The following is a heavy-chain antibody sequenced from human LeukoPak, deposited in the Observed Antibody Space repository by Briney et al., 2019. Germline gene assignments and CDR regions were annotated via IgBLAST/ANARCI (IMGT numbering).Heavy chain of an antibody. Sequence: SETLSLTCAVYGGSFSGYYWSWIRQPAGKGLEWIGRIYTSGSTNYNPSLKSRVTMSVDTSKNQFSLKLSSVTAADTAVYYCARVAGDSKNYYYYMDVWGKGTTVTVSS. J-gene: IGHJ6*03. CDR3: ARVAGDSKNYYYYMDV. CDR1: GGSFSGYY. CDR2: IYTSGST. V-gene: IGHV4-59*10. D-gene: IGHD4-17*01.